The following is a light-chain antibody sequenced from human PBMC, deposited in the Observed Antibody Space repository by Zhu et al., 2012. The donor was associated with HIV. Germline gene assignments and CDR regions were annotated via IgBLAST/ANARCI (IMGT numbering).Light chain of an antibody. J-gene: IGKJ4*01. CDR2: DTS. V-gene: IGKV3-11*01. CDR3: QQRSSWPLT. Sequence: IVLTQSPATLSLSPGERATVSCRASGNVRSFLAWYQQKPGQAPRLLIYDTSKRATGIPARFSGSGSGTDFTLTISSLEPEDFALYYCQQRSSWPLTFGGGTRVEI. CDR1: GNVRSF.